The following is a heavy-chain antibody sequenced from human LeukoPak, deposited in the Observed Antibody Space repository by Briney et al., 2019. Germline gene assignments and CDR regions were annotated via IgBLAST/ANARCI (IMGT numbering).Heavy chain of an antibody. V-gene: IGHV4-34*01. CDR1: GASFSGYY. J-gene: IGHJ4*02. CDR3: ARGFAARHLDY. Sequence: SETLSLTCAVYGASFSGYYWSWIRQPPGKGLEWIGEINHSGSTNYNPSLKSRVTISVDTSKNQFSLKLSSVTAADTAVYYCARGFAARHLDYWGQGTLVTVSS. CDR2: INHSGST. D-gene: IGHD6-6*01.